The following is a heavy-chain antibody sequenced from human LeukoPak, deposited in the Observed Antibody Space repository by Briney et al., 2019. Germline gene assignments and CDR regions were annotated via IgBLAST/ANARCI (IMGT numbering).Heavy chain of an antibody. CDR1: GGSFSVYY. CDR3: ARFTMVRGVIIRPYYGMDV. CDR2: INHSGST. J-gene: IGHJ6*02. D-gene: IGHD3-10*01. Sequence: SETLSLTCAVYGGSFSVYYWSWIRQPPGKGLEWIGEINHSGSTNYNPSLKSRVTISVDTSKNQFSLKLSSVTAADTAVYYCARFTMVRGVIIRPYYGMDVWGQGTTVTVSS. V-gene: IGHV4-34*01.